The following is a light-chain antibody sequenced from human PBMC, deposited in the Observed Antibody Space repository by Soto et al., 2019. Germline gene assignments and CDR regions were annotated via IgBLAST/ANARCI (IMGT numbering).Light chain of an antibody. V-gene: IGKV2-24*01. CDR1: QSLVYSDGNTY. CDR2: QVS. J-gene: IGKJ1*01. CDR3: VQFSHFPRT. Sequence: DVAMTQTPLSSPVTLGQPASISCRSSQSLVYSDGNTYLSWLQQRPGQPPRLLIYQVSNRFSGVPDRFSDSGAGTDFTLKISRVEAEDVGVYYCVQFSHFPRTFGQGTKVEI.